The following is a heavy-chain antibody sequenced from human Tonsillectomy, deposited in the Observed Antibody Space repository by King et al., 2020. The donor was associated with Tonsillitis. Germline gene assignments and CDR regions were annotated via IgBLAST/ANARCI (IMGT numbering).Heavy chain of an antibody. CDR2: SSAYNGNT. CDR1: GYTFTTYD. Sequence: VQLVQSGAEVKKPGASVKVSCKASGYTFTTYDISWVRQAPGQGLEWMGWSSAYNGNTKCAPKFQGRVTMTSDTSTSTAYMELRSLRSYDTAVYYCAGGGVATVEDYWGQGTLVTVSS. V-gene: IGHV1-18*04. D-gene: IGHD5-12*01. J-gene: IGHJ4*02. CDR3: AGGGVATVEDY.